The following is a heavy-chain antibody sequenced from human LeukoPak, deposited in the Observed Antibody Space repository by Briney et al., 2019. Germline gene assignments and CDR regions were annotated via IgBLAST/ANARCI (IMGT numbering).Heavy chain of an antibody. CDR3: ARGDYSNYIYYYYGMDV. V-gene: IGHV4-34*01. CDR1: GGSFSGYY. D-gene: IGHD4-11*01. J-gene: IGHJ6*02. CDR2: INHSGST. Sequence: PSETLSLTCAVYGGSFSGYYWSWIRQPPGKGLEWIGEINHSGSTNYNPSLKSRVTISVDTSKNQFSPKLSSVTAADTAVYYCARGDYSNYIYYYYGMDVWGQGTTVTVSS.